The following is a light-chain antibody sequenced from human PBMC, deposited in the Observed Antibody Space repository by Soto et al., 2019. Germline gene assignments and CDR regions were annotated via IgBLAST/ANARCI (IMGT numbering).Light chain of an antibody. V-gene: IGKV3-20*01. CDR2: DAS. CDR3: QQDGSSALT. J-gene: IGKJ4*01. Sequence: EMVMTQSPATLSVSPGERATLSCRASQSVSTYLAWYQQKPGQAPRLLIYDASSRATGIPDRFSGSGSGTDFTLTISRLEPEDFAVYYCQQDGSSALTFGGGTKVDNK. CDR1: QSVSTY.